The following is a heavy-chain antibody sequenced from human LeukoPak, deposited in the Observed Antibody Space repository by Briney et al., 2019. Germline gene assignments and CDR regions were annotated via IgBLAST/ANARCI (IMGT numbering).Heavy chain of an antibody. V-gene: IGHV4-31*03. J-gene: IGHJ3*02. Sequence: PSETLSLTCTVSGGSISSGGYYWSWTRQHPGKGLEWIGHIYYSGSTYYNPSLKSRLTISVDTSKNQFSLKLSSVTAADTAVYYCARQISEMAIDAFDIWGQGTMVTVSS. CDR2: IYYSGST. CDR1: GGSISSGGYY. CDR3: ARQISEMAIDAFDI. D-gene: IGHD5-24*01.